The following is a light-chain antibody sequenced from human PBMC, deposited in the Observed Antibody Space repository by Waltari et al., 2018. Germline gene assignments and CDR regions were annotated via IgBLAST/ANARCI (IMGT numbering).Light chain of an antibody. CDR1: SSDVGCYDY. J-gene: IGLJ1*01. CDR3: SSYAGNNNYI. CDR2: DVS. V-gene: IGLV2-8*01. Sequence: QSVLTQPPSASGSPGQSVSISCPGTSSDVGCYDYVSWYQQHPGKAPKLMIYDVSKRPSGVPDRFSGSKSGNTASLTVSGLQADDEADYYCSSYAGNNNYIFGSGTKVTVL.